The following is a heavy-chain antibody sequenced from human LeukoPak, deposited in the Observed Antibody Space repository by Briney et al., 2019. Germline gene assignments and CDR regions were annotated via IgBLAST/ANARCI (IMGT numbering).Heavy chain of an antibody. Sequence: GGSLRLSCAASGFTFSDYYMAWIGQAPGKGPECVSYISSSGSPIYNADSVTRRFSISRDNAKNLLYLQMNSLRAEDTALYYCARDIIAPGSLLYYDYWGQGTLVTVSS. D-gene: IGHD6-13*01. CDR1: GFTFSDYY. V-gene: IGHV3-11*01. CDR2: ISSSGSPI. CDR3: ARDIIAPGSLLYYDY. J-gene: IGHJ4*02.